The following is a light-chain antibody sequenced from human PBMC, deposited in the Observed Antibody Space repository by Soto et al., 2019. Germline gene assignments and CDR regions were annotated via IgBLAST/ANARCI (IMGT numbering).Light chain of an antibody. CDR1: QSIRTS. Sequence: EVVLTQSPATLSLSPGERATLSCRASQSIRTSLAWYQQKPGQAPRLVIFDASNRANGVPARFGGSGSGTDFTLTISRLEPEDFAVYYCQQYGRSPGLFTFGPGTKVDIK. CDR2: DAS. V-gene: IGKV3-11*01. J-gene: IGKJ3*01. CDR3: QQYGRSPGLFT.